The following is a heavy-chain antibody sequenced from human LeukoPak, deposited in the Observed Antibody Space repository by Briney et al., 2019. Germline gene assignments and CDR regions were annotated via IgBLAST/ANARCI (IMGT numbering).Heavy chain of an antibody. V-gene: IGHV3-30*02. Sequence: GGSLRLPCAASGFIFSNYGMHWVRQAPGKGLEWVAFIHYDGPEKYYGDSVKGRFTISRDNSKSTVYLQMNSLRAEDTAVYYCAKDVVGHQWVENYWGQGTLVTVSS. CDR2: IHYDGPEK. J-gene: IGHJ4*02. D-gene: IGHD2-2*01. CDR1: GFIFSNYG. CDR3: AKDVVGHQWVENY.